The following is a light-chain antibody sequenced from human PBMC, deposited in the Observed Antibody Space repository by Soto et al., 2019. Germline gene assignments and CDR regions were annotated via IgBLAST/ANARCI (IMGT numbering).Light chain of an antibody. J-gene: IGKJ3*01. V-gene: IGKV1-27*01. Sequence: DIQMTQSPTSLSASVGDRVTITCRASQGIRNFVAWYQQKPGKAPKLLIYAASTLQSGVPSRFSGSGAGTDFTLTIDGLQPEDVAPYSYQKYSSVPVFGPGTKVEIK. CDR3: QKYSSVPV. CDR1: QGIRNF. CDR2: AAS.